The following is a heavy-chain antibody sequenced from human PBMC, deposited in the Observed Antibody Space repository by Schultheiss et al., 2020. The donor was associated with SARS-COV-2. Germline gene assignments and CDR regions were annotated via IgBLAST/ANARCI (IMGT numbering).Heavy chain of an antibody. CDR1: GGSISSGGYS. CDR3: ARYSGYEVHY. V-gene: IGHV4-31*11. Sequence: SETLSLTCAVSGGSISSGGYSWSWIRQHPGKGLEWIGYIYYSGSTYYNPSLKSRVTISVDTSKNQFSLKLSSVTAADTAVYYCARYSGYEVHYWGQGTLVTVSS. J-gene: IGHJ4*02. CDR2: IYYSGST. D-gene: IGHD5-12*01.